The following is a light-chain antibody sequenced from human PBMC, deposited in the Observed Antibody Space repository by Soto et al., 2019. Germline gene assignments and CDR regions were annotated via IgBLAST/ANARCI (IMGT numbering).Light chain of an antibody. Sequence: QSVLTQPASVSGSPGQSITISCTGTSSDVGSYNLVSWYQQHPGKAPKLMIYEGSKWPSGVSNRFSGSKSGNTASLTISGLQAEDEADYYCCSYAGSSTLAVFGGGTKLTVL. CDR2: EGS. J-gene: IGLJ2*01. CDR3: CSYAGSSTLAV. V-gene: IGLV2-23*01. CDR1: SSDVGSYNL.